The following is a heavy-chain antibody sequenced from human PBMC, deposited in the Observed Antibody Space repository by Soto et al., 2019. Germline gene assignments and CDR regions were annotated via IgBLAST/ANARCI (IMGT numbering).Heavy chain of an antibody. J-gene: IGHJ4*02. V-gene: IGHV3-23*01. D-gene: IGHD3-10*01. CDR2: ISDSGGST. CDR3: AKALGRDFSDFDS. Sequence: EVQLLESGGGLVQPGGSLRLSCEASGFTFSSNAMTWVRQAPGKGLEWVSAISDSGGSTYYADSVAGRFTISRDNSRHTLYLQMNGLRAEDTAIYYCAKALGRDFSDFDSWGQGTQVTVSS. CDR1: GFTFSSNA.